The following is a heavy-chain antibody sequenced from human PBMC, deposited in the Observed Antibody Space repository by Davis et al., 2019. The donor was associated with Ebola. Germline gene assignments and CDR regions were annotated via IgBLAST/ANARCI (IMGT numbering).Heavy chain of an antibody. CDR3: ARDTAGRFDP. J-gene: IGHJ5*02. CDR2: IIPIFGTA. CDR1: GGTFSSYA. Sequence: SVKVSCKASGGTFSSYAISWVRQAPGQGLEWMGGIIPIFGTANYAQKFQGRVTITADESTSTAYMELRSLRSDDTAVYYCARDTAGRFDPWGQGTLVTVSS. D-gene: IGHD6-13*01. V-gene: IGHV1-69*13.